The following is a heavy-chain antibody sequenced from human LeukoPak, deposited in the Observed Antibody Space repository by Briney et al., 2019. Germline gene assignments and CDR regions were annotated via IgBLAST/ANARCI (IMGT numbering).Heavy chain of an antibody. D-gene: IGHD3-16*01. CDR3: ARALPFGGVNFDY. CDR1: GGSISSGGYY. J-gene: IGHJ4*02. V-gene: IGHV4-31*03. CDR2: IYYSGST. Sequence: SSQTLSLTCTVSGGSISSGGYYWSWIRQHPGKGLEWIGYIYYSGSTYYNPSLKSRVTISVDTSKNQFSLKLSSVTAADTAVYYCARALPFGGVNFDYWGQGTLVTVSS.